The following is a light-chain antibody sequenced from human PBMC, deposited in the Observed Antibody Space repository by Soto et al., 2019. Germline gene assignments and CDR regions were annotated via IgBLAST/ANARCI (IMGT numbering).Light chain of an antibody. CDR2: EVS. CDR1: SSDVGSYNL. Sequence: QSALTQPASVSGSPGQSITISCTGTSSDVGSYNLVSWYQRHPDKDPKLMIYEVSKRPSGVSDRFSGSKSGNTASLTISGLQAEDEADYYCCSYASTSTLLFGGGTKVTVL. J-gene: IGLJ3*02. CDR3: CSYASTSTLL. V-gene: IGLV2-23*02.